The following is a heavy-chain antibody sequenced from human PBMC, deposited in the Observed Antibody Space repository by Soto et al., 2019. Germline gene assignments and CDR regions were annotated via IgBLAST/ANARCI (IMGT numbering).Heavy chain of an antibody. D-gene: IGHD6-6*01. V-gene: IGHV3-23*01. CDR1: GFTFDNYV. CDR3: AKRFDDSSTWSFDH. Sequence: VQLLQSGGGLVQPGGSLRLSCAASGFTFDNYVMTWVRQAPGKGLEWVAGISGNGARAYYGDSVKGRFIVSRDNSKNTQYLQMNSLRVEDTALCYCAKRFDDSSTWSFDHWGLGTLVTVSS. J-gene: IGHJ4*02. CDR2: ISGNGARA.